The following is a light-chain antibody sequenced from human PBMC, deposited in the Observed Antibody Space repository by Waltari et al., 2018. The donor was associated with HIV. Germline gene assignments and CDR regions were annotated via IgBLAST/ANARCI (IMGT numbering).Light chain of an antibody. CDR3: VLSYDADWV. Sequence: QAVVTQEHSLTVSPGGTATLTCASTPGPVTNYHYPYWFQQKPAQAPRTLIYDTSHRQSRTPARFSASLLGGKAALTLSGAQREDEADYYCVLSYDADWVFGGGTKLTVL. CDR2: DTS. CDR1: PGPVTNYHY. J-gene: IGLJ3*02. V-gene: IGLV7-46*01.